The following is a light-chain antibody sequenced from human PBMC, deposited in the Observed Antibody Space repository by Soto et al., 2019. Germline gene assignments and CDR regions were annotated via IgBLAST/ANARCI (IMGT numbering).Light chain of an antibody. V-gene: IGKV1-16*02. J-gene: IGKJ1*01. CDR1: QDISNS. Sequence: IQVTQSPSSLSASVGDRFTVTCLASQDISNSLDWFQQKPGEAPKALMYGASILHSGVPSKFSGSGSGTDFTLTISSLQPEDFATFYCLQYNSYPRTFGQGTKVDIK. CDR2: GAS. CDR3: LQYNSYPRT.